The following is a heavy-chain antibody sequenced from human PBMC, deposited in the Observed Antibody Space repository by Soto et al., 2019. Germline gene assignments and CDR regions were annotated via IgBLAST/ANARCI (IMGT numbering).Heavy chain of an antibody. CDR1: GFTFSNAW. D-gene: IGHD6-19*01. CDR3: TTGVAISGWFDY. CDR2: IKSKTDGGTT. V-gene: IGHV3-15*01. J-gene: IGHJ4*01. Sequence: GGSLRLSCAASGFTFSNAWMSWVRQAPGKGLEWVGRIKSKTDGGTTDYAAPVKGRFTISRDDSKNTLYLQMNSLKTEDTAVYYCTTGVAISGWFDYWGHGTLVTVSS.